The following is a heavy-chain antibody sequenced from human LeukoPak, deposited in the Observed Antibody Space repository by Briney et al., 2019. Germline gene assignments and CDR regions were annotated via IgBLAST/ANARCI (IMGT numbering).Heavy chain of an antibody. CDR2: INADGSAT. V-gene: IGHV3-74*01. CDR3: AKLSSWTDRNFDY. D-gene: IGHD6-13*01. J-gene: IGHJ4*02. CDR1: GFTFSSHW. Sequence: GGSLRLSCAASGFTFSSHWMHWVRQAPEKGLVGVSHINADGSATYYAASVKGRFTISRDNSKNTLYLQMNSLRAEDTAVYYCAKLSSWTDRNFDYWGQGTLVTVSS.